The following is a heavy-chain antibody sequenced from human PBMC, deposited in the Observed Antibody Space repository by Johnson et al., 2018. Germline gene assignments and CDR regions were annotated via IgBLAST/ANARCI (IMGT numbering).Heavy chain of an antibody. CDR1: GFTFSSYS. J-gene: IGHJ3*02. D-gene: IGHD3-16*01. V-gene: IGHV3-21*01. CDR2: ISSSSSYI. CDR3: ARLGTDGDGAFEI. Sequence: LVQSGGGLVKPGGSLRPSCAASGFTFSSYSMNWVRQAPGKGLAWVSSISSSSSYIYYADSVKGRFTISSDNAKNSLYLQMHSLRAEDTAVYYCARLGTDGDGAFEIWGQGTMVTVSS.